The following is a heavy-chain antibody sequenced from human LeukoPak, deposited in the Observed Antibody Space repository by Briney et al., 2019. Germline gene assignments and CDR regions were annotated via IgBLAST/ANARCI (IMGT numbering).Heavy chain of an antibody. CDR1: GYTFTSYA. J-gene: IGHJ4*02. CDR3: ARYGDDSSGYYFDY. Sequence: ASAKVSCKASGYTFTSYAMHWVRQAPGQRLEWMGWINAGNGNTKYSQKFQGRVTITRDTSASTAYMELSSLRSEDTAVYYCARYGDDSSGYYFDYWGQGTLVTVSS. D-gene: IGHD3-22*01. CDR2: INAGNGNT. V-gene: IGHV1-3*01.